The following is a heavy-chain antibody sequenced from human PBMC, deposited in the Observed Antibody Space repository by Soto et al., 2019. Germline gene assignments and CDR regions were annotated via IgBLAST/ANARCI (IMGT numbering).Heavy chain of an antibody. D-gene: IGHD4-17*01. CDR2: ISTYNGNT. J-gene: IGHJ4*02. CDR3: ARCDYGDYDY. Sequence: ASVKVSCKASGYTFTNYGVSWVRQAPGQGLEWVGWISTYNGNTNYAQNLQDRVTMTTDTSTTTAYMELRSLRSDDTAVYYCARCDYGDYDYWGQRTLVTVSS. CDR1: GYTFTNYG. V-gene: IGHV1-18*01.